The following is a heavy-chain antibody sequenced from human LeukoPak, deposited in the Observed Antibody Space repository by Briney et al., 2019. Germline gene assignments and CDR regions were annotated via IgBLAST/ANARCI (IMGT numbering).Heavy chain of an antibody. CDR3: AKAYLGGGCYSGGDFFGY. D-gene: IGHD2-21*02. V-gene: IGHV3-23*01. J-gene: IGHJ4*02. CDR2: ISGSGGST. CDR1: GFTFRRHA. Sequence: PGGSLRLSCAASGFTFRRHAMSWVRQAPGKGLEWVSGISGSGGSTYYADSVKGRFTISRDNSKNTLYLQMKGLRAEDTAVYYCAKAYLGGGCYSGGDFFGYWGQGTLVTVSS.